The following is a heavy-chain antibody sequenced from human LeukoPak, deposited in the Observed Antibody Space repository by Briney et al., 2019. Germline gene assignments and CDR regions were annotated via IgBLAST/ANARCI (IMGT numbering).Heavy chain of an antibody. D-gene: IGHD4-17*01. V-gene: IGHV4-30-2*01. CDR2: IYHSRIT. Sequence: PSDTLSLTCAVSGGSISSSGYSWSWIRQPPANGLEWIGYIYHSRITYYNPTLKSRFTISVDRSKNQFSLKLSSVTAADTAVYYCARGPFGDYGFDSWGQGTLVTVSS. CDR3: ARGPFGDYGFDS. J-gene: IGHJ5*01. CDR1: GGSISSSGYS.